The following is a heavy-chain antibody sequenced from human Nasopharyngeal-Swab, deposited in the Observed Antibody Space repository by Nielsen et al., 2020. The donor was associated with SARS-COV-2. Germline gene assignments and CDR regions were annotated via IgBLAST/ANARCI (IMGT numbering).Heavy chain of an antibody. J-gene: IGHJ4*02. D-gene: IGHD2-15*01. Sequence: GESLKISCAASGFTFSSYWMSWVRQAPGKGLEWVANIKQDGSEKYYVDSVKGRFTISRDNAKNSLYLQMNSLRAEDTAVYYCAKRGIGYCSGGSCYSVGTFDYWGQGTLVTVSS. V-gene: IGHV3-7*03. CDR2: IKQDGSEK. CDR1: GFTFSSYW. CDR3: AKRGIGYCSGGSCYSVGTFDY.